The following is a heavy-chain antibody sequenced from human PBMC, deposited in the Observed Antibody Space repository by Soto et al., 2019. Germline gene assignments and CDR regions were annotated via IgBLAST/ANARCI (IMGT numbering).Heavy chain of an antibody. Sequence: QVQLQQWGAGLLKPSETLSLTCPVYGGSFSGCYWTWIRQPPGTGLEWIGEINHSGSTNYNPSLKSRVTISVDTSKNPFSLKLTSVTAADTAVYYCARDKITGLFDYWGQGPLVTVSS. CDR3: ARDKITGLFDY. D-gene: IGHD2-8*02. J-gene: IGHJ4*02. V-gene: IGHV4-34*01. CDR1: GGSFSGCY. CDR2: INHSGST.